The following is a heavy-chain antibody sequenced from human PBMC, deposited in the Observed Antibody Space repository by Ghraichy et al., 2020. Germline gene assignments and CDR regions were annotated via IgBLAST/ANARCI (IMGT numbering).Heavy chain of an antibody. CDR1: GGSFSGYY. V-gene: IGHV4-34*01. CDR3: ARGPTIFGVVDY. CDR2: INHSGGT. J-gene: IGHJ4*02. Sequence: TLSLTCAVYGGSFSGYYWSWIRQPPGKGLEWIGEINHSGGTNYNPSLKSRVTISVDTSKNQFSLKLSSVTAADTAVYYCARGPTIFGVVDYWGQGTLVTVSS. D-gene: IGHD3-3*01.